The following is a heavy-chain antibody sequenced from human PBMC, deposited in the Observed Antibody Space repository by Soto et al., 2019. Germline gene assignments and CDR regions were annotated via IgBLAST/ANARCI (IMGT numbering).Heavy chain of an antibody. CDR3: ARRVTMQYYFDY. D-gene: IGHD3-10*01. CDR2: INHSGNT. V-gene: IGHV4-34*01. Sequence: QVQLQQWGAGLLRPSETLSRTCAVYGGSFSGYYWSWIRQPPGKDLEWIGEINHSGNTNYNPSLKRRVTISVVASKNQLCLRQTSVTAADTALYFCARRVTMQYYFDYWGQGALVPVSS. CDR1: GGSFSGYY. J-gene: IGHJ4*02.